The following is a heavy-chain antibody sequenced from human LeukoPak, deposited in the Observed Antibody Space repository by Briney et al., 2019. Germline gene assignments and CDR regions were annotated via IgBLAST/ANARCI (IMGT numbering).Heavy chain of an antibody. V-gene: IGHV4-59*01. D-gene: IGHD6-13*01. J-gene: IGHJ4*02. CDR1: GGSISSYY. Sequence: PSETLSLTCTVSGGSISSYYWSWIRQPPGKGLEWIGYIYYSGSTTYNPSLKSRVTISVDTSKNQFSLKLGSVTAADTAVYYCARDSGAAGTDYWGQGTLVTVSS. CDR2: IYYSGST. CDR3: ARDSGAAGTDY.